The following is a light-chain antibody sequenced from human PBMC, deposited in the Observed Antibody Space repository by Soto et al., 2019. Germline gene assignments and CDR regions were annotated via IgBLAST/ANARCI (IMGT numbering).Light chain of an antibody. CDR3: GTWDSSLNDSV. J-gene: IGLJ1*01. V-gene: IGLV1-51*01. Sequence: QSVLTQPPSVSAAPGQTVTISCSGSSSNIGNDYVSWYQQLPGTAPKLLIYDNNKRPSGTPDRFSGSKSGTSATLGISGLQTGDEADYYCGTWDSSLNDSVFGTGTKLTVL. CDR1: SSNIGNDY. CDR2: DNN.